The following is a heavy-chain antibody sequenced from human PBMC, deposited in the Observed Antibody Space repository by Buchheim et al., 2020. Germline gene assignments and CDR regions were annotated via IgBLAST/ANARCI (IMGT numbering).Heavy chain of an antibody. CDR2: ISYDGSNK. V-gene: IGHV3-30-3*01. Sequence: QVQLVESGGGVVQPGRSLRLSCAASGFTFSSYAMHWVRQAPGKGLEWVAVISYDGSNKYYADSVKGRFTISRDNSKNTLYLQMNSLRAEDTAVYYCARARGRFLGWLLHRYYYGMDVWGQGTT. CDR1: GFTFSSYA. D-gene: IGHD3-3*01. J-gene: IGHJ6*02. CDR3: ARARGRFLGWLLHRYYYGMDV.